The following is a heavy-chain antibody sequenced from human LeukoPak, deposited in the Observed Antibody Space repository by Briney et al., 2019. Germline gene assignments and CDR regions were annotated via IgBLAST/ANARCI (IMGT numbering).Heavy chain of an antibody. CDR2: INHSGST. V-gene: IGHV4-34*01. CDR1: GGSFSGYY. Sequence: SETLSLTCAVYGGSFSGYYWSWIRQPPGKGLEWIGEINHSGSTNYNPSLKSRVTISVDTSKNQFSLKLSSVTAADTAVCYCARATQSSGYPNFDYWGQGTLVTVSS. J-gene: IGHJ4*02. D-gene: IGHD3-22*01. CDR3: ARATQSSGYPNFDY.